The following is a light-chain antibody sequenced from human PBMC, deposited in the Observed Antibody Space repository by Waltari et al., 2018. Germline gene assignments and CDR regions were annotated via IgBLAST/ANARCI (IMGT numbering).Light chain of an antibody. CDR2: DVS. Sequence: QSALTQPSSVSWSPGHSTCMCCTGTSCDLGNYNNVARYQQHPGKAPKLLIYDVSYRPSGVSYRFSGSKSGNTASLTISGLQAEDEADYYCSSYITTNTLELFGGGTSLTVL. CDR1: SCDLGNYNN. J-gene: IGLJ3*02. V-gene: IGLV2-14*03. CDR3: SSYITTNTLEL.